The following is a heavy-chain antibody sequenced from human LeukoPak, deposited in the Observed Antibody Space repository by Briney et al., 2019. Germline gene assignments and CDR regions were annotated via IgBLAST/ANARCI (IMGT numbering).Heavy chain of an antibody. Sequence: SETLSLTCAVYGGSFSGYYWSWIRQPPGKGLEWIGEINHSGSTNYNPSLKSRVTISVDTSKNQFSLKLSSVTAADTAVYYCARDSEVTMVRGVIDYWGQGTLVTASS. J-gene: IGHJ4*02. V-gene: IGHV4-34*01. CDR3: ARDSEVTMVRGVIDY. D-gene: IGHD3-10*01. CDR1: GGSFSGYY. CDR2: INHSGST.